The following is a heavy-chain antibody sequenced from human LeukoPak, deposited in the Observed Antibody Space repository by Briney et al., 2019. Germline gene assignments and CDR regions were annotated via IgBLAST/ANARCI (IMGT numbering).Heavy chain of an antibody. CDR2: IYRSGST. CDR3: ARRHSSGRFYY. Sequence: SETLSLTCTVSGYSISNGYYWDWIRQPPGRGLEWIGNIYRSGSTSYNPSLKSRVTISVDTSKNQFSLKVNSVTAADTAVYYCARRHSSGRFYYWGQGTLVTVSS. CDR1: GYSISNGYY. V-gene: IGHV4-38-2*02. J-gene: IGHJ4*02. D-gene: IGHD6-19*01.